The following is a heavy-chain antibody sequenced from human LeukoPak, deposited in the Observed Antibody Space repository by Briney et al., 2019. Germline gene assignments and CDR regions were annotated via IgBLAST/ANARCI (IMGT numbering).Heavy chain of an antibody. D-gene: IGHD4-11*01. J-gene: IGHJ6*03. CDR2: INPNSGGT. CDR3: AGGLGTTNYYYYMDV. CDR1: GYTFTGYY. V-gene: IGHV1-2*02. Sequence: ASVKVSCKASGYTFTGYYMHWVRQAPGQGLEWMGWINPNSGGTNYAQKFQGRVTMTRDTSISTAYMELSRLTSDDTAVYYCAGGLGTTNYYYYMDVWGTGTTVTVSS.